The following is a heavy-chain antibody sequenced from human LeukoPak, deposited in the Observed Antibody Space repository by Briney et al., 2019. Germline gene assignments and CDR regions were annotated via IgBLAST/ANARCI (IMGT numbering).Heavy chain of an antibody. Sequence: GGSPRLSCAASGFTFSSYSMNWVRQAPGKGLEWVSSISSSSSYIYYADSVKGRFTISRDNAKNSLYLQMNSLRAEDTAVYYCARSPYYYDSSGYFFDYWGQGTLVTVSS. CDR1: GFTFSSYS. D-gene: IGHD3-22*01. J-gene: IGHJ4*02. CDR2: ISSSSSYI. CDR3: ARSPYYYDSSGYFFDY. V-gene: IGHV3-21*01.